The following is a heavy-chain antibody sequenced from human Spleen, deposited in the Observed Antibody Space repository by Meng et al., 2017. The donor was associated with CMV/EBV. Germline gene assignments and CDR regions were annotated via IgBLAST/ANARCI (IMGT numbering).Heavy chain of an antibody. J-gene: IGHJ4*02. CDR1: GYNFDIYC. D-gene: IGHD4-17*01. CDR2: VGAENGDT. Sequence: CKASGYNFDIYCITWVRQAPGQGLEWVGWVGAENGDTNYGQKFQGRVTVTADTFTNTAYMEMRSLRSDDSAMYYCARAGAAVTTNFDFWGQGTLVTVSS. CDR3: ARAGAAVTTNFDF. V-gene: IGHV1-18*01.